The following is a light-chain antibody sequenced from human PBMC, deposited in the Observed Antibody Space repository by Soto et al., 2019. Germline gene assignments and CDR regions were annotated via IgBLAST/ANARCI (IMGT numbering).Light chain of an antibody. V-gene: IGLV6-57*02. Sequence: NFMLTQPHSVSESPGKTVTISCTGSSGSIATNYVQWYQQRPGSAPTTVIYEDNQRPSGVPDRFSGSIDSSSNSASLTISGLKTEDEADYYCQSYDRSNQVVFGGGTKVTVL. CDR1: SGSIATNY. J-gene: IGLJ2*01. CDR2: EDN. CDR3: QSYDRSNQVV.